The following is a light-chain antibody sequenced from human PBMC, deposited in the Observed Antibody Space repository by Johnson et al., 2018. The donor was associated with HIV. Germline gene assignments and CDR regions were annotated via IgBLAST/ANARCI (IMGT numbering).Light chain of an antibody. V-gene: IGLV1-51*01. J-gene: IGLJ1*01. CDR2: DNN. CDR3: GTWDSSRRKV. Sequence: QSVLTQPPSVSAAPGQKVTISCSGSTSNIGNNYVSWYQQLPGTAPKLLIYDNNKRPSVIPDRFSGSKSGTSATLGITGLQTGDEADYYCGTWDSSRRKVFGTGTKVTDL. CDR1: TSNIGNNY.